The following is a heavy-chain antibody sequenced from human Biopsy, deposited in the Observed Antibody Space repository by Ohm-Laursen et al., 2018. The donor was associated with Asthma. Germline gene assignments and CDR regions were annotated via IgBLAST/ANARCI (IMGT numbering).Heavy chain of an antibody. V-gene: IGHV1-69*13. D-gene: IGHD6-19*01. J-gene: IGHJ6*02. CDR3: ARCQVGYSSGWSLLLKKIYYSGMDV. CDR1: GGTFSNFA. Sequence: ASVKVSCNAPGGTFSNFAISWVRQAPGQGLEWLGGIMTIFGTTNYAQKFQGRVTITADESASTAYMEVTSLRSEDTAIYYCARCQVGYSSGWSLLLKKIYYSGMDVWGQGTAVTVSS. CDR2: IMTIFGTT.